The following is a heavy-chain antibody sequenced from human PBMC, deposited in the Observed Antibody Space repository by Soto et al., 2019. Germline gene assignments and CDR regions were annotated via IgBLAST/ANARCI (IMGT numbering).Heavy chain of an antibody. CDR2: FDPEDGET. Sequence: ASVKVSCKVSGYTLTELSMHWVRQAPGKGLEWMGGFDPEDGETIYAQKFQGRVTITEDTSTDTAYMELSSLRSEDTAVYYCAITMIVRDAFDIWGQGTMVTVSS. CDR3: AITMIVRDAFDI. J-gene: IGHJ3*02. V-gene: IGHV1-24*01. CDR1: GYTLTELS. D-gene: IGHD3-22*01.